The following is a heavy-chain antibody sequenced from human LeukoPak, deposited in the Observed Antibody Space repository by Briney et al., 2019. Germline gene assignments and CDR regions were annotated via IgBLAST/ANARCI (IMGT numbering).Heavy chain of an antibody. CDR2: ISGSTIYI. J-gene: IGHJ4*02. D-gene: IGHD2-15*01. CDR3: ARVRCSRGTCYLDY. Sequence: KPGRSLRLSCAASGFTFSGFYMNWVRQAPGKGLEWVSTISGSTIYIYYADSVKGRFTISRDNAKNSLSLQMNSLRAEDTAVYYCARVRCSRGTCYLDYWGQGTLVTVSS. CDR1: GFTFSGFY. V-gene: IGHV3-21*06.